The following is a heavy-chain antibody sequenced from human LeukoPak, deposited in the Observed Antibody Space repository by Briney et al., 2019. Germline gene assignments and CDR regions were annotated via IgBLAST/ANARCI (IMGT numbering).Heavy chain of an antibody. CDR3: ARRSLREAYNRFDP. Sequence: TSETLSLTCTVSGGSVTTSSYYWGWIRQPPGKGLEWIGSMSHSGSAFYNPSLKSRVYISVDTSKNQFSLRVTSVTAADTALYYCARRSLREAYNRFDPWGQGTLVTVSS. CDR2: MSHSGSA. V-gene: IGHV4-39*01. D-gene: IGHD3-10*01. CDR1: GGSVTTSSYY. J-gene: IGHJ5*02.